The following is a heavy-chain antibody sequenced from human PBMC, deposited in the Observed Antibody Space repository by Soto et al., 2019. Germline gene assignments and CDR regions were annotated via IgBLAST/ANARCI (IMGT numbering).Heavy chain of an antibody. Sequence: EVQLVEPGGGLVQPGGSLRLSCAASGFTFNRYWMKWVRQAPGRGLEWMGNINQDGSEKHYVDSVKGRFTISRDNAKDSVYLQMNSLKAEDTAMYYCARGGYDYSNPFDYWGQGTLVTVSS. CDR2: INQDGSEK. J-gene: IGHJ4*02. CDR1: GFTFNRYW. V-gene: IGHV3-7*04. D-gene: IGHD4-4*01. CDR3: ARGGYDYSNPFDY.